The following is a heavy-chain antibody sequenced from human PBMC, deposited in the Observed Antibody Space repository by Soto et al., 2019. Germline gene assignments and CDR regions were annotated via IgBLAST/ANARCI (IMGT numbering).Heavy chain of an antibody. Sequence: QVQLVQSGAEVKKPGASVKVSCKASGYTFTSYVISWVRQAPGQGLEWMGWISAYNGNTIYAQKLQGRVTMTTDTSTSTAYMELRSLRSDDTAVYYCASYREQLVLYGMDVWGQGTTVTVSS. CDR2: ISAYNGNT. CDR3: ASYREQLVLYGMDV. CDR1: GYTFTSYV. J-gene: IGHJ6*02. V-gene: IGHV1-18*01. D-gene: IGHD6-13*01.